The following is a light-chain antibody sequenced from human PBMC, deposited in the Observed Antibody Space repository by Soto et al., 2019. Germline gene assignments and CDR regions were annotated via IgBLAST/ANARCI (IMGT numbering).Light chain of an antibody. CDR1: QSISSW. J-gene: IGKJ1*01. CDR3: QQYNSYSST. Sequence: DIQMTQSPSTLSASVGDRVTITCRASQSISSWLAWYQQKPGKAPKLLIYDASNLESGVPSRFSGSGSGTEFTLTISSLQPDDFATYYCQQYNSYSSTFGQGTKVEIK. CDR2: DAS. V-gene: IGKV1-5*01.